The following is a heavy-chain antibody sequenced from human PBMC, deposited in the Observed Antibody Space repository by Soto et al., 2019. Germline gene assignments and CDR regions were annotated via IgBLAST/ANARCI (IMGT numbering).Heavy chain of an antibody. CDR3: ARGAPRGIIHDFDS. D-gene: IGHD3-10*01. V-gene: IGHV4-38-2*01. J-gene: IGHJ4*02. Sequence: SETLSLTCAVSNFSLSKGYYWGWIRQPPGKGLEWIGSIHQSGSPYYNPSLKSRLTISIDMSKKQFSLRLSSVTAADTAVYYCARGAPRGIIHDFDSWGQGSLVTASS. CDR2: IHQSGSP. CDR1: NFSLSKGYY.